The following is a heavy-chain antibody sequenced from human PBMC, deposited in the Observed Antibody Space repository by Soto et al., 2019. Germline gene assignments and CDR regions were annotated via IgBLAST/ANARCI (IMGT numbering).Heavy chain of an antibody. CDR2: TYYNGDT. J-gene: IGHJ4*02. CDR1: DDSFRGAAYY. V-gene: IGHV4-61*08. CDR3: ARGPAYIDGWRTFDL. Sequence: AETLSLTCTVSDDSFRGAAYYWSWSTQPLGKGPEWIGYTYYNGDTKYTPALRSRVTMSEDTSKNQFSLRLSSVTAADTAVYFCARGPAYIDGWRTFDLWGRGILVTVS. D-gene: IGHD6-19*01.